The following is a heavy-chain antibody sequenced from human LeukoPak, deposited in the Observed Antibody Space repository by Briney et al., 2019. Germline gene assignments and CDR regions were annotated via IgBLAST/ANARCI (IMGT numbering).Heavy chain of an antibody. CDR2: IKQDGSEK. V-gene: IGHV3-7*01. J-gene: IGHJ4*02. Sequence: GGSLRLSCAASGFTFSSYWMSWVRQAPGKGLEWVANIKQDGSEKYYVDSVKGRFTISRDNAKNSLYLQMNSLRAEDTAVYYCAREDYYDSSGSHYWGQGTPVTVSS. CDR1: GFTFSSYW. CDR3: AREDYYDSSGSHY. D-gene: IGHD3-22*01.